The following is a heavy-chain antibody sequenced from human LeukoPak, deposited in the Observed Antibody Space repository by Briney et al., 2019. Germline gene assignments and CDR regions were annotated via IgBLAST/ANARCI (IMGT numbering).Heavy chain of an antibody. Sequence: PSETLSLTRAVSGYSISSGYYWGWIRQPPGKGLEWIGSIYHSGSTYYNPSLKSRVTISVDTSKNQFSLKLSSVTAADTAVYYCARSSYSGNNWFDPWGQGTLVTVSS. J-gene: IGHJ5*02. D-gene: IGHD1-26*01. CDR2: IYHSGST. CDR3: ARSSYSGNNWFDP. V-gene: IGHV4-38-2*01. CDR1: GYSISSGYY.